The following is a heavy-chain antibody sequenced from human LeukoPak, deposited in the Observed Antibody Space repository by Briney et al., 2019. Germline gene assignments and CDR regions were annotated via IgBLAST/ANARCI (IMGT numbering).Heavy chain of an antibody. CDR1: GYSFTGYY. CDR3: ARDLWNFYDDSGYNRDFDS. CDR2: INPNRGGT. Sequence: ASVKVSCKASGYSFTGYYIHWVRQAPGQGLEWMGWINPNRGGTNSAQKFQGRVTMTRDTFISTAYMELSRLRSDDTAVYYCARDLWNFYDDSGYNRDFDSWGQGTLVTVSS. D-gene: IGHD3-22*01. J-gene: IGHJ5*01. V-gene: IGHV1-2*02.